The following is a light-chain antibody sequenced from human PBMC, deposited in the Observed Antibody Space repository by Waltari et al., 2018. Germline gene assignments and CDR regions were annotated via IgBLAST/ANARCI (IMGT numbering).Light chain of an antibody. J-gene: IGKJ1*01. Sequence: EIVLTQSPGTLSLSPGERATLSCRASQSIRRFLAWYQQKPGQAPSLLIYDASSRATGIPDRFSGSGFGTDFSLTISRLEPEDFAVYYCQKYGSLPATFGQGTKVEIK. CDR1: QSIRRF. CDR3: QKYGSLPAT. CDR2: DAS. V-gene: IGKV3-20*01.